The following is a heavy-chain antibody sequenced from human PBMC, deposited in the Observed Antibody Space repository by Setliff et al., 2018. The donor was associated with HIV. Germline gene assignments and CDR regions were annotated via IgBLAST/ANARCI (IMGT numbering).Heavy chain of an antibody. J-gene: IGHJ3*02. D-gene: IGHD3-9*01. V-gene: IGHV4-59*11. CDR3: ARYKCINFACVGFDI. CDR1: SDSINGHW. CDR2: IHYSGIT. Sequence: EPLSLTCTVSSDSINGHWWSWIRQPPGKGLEWTGSIHYSGITHYNPSLKSRLTMSVDTSKNQVSLKLTSVTAADTAVYYCARYKCINFACVGFDIWGQGTVVTVSS.